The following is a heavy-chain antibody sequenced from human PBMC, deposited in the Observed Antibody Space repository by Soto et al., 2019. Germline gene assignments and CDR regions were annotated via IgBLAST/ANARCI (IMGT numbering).Heavy chain of an antibody. CDR1: GFTFSSYA. D-gene: IGHD3-9*01. CDR2: ISGSGGST. Sequence: GGSLRLSCAASGFTFSSYAMSWVRQAPGKGLEWVSAISGSGGSTYYADSVKGRFTISRDNSKNTLYLQMNSLRAEDTAVYYCAKDGPRYFDWLLSAEHHAFDIWGQGTMVTVSS. CDR3: AKDGPRYFDWLLSAEHHAFDI. J-gene: IGHJ3*02. V-gene: IGHV3-23*01.